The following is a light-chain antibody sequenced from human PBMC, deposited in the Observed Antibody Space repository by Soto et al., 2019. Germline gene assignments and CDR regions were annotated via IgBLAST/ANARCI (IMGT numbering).Light chain of an antibody. Sequence: DIVLTQSPGTLSLSPWERATLSCRASQIVSSTYLAWFQQKPGQAPRLLIYGASTRATGIPDRFSGSGSGTDFTLTISGLEPEDFALYYCQQYGVTPPNTFGGGTKVDIK. V-gene: IGKV3-20*01. CDR3: QQYGVTPPNT. CDR2: GAS. J-gene: IGKJ4*01. CDR1: QIVSSTY.